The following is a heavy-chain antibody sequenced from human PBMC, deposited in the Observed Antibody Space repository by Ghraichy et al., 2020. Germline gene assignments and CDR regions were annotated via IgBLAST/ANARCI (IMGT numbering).Heavy chain of an antibody. CDR3: AKTIGMYCSGGSCYYPGYFDY. J-gene: IGHJ4*02. D-gene: IGHD2-15*01. V-gene: IGHV3-23*01. CDR2: ISGSGGST. CDR1: GFTFSSYA. Sequence: GGSLRLSCAASGFTFSSYAMSWVRQAPGKGLEWVSAISGSGGSTYYADSVKGRFTISRDNSKNTLYLQMNSLRAEDTAVYYCAKTIGMYCSGGSCYYPGYFDYWGQGTLVTVSS.